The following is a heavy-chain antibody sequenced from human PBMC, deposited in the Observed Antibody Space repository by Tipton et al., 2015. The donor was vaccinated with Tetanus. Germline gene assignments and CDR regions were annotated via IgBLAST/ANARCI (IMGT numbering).Heavy chain of an antibody. D-gene: IGHD1-26*01. J-gene: IGHJ4*02. V-gene: IGHV4-59*08. CDR2: IYFDGST. CDR1: GGSISAYY. CDR3: ANHPGAKTQFDY. Sequence: GLVKPSETLSLNCTVSGGSISAYYWSWIRQPPGKGLEWIGYIYFDGSTKYNPSLKSRVTISVDPSKTQFSLNLRSLTAADTAVYYCANHPGAKTQFDYWGQGTLVTGSS.